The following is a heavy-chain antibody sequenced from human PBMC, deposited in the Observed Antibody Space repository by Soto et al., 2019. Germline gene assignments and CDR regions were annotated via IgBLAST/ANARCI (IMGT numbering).Heavy chain of an antibody. J-gene: IGHJ4*02. D-gene: IGHD1-26*01. CDR2: INSDESRT. Sequence: EVQLVESGGGLAQPGGSLRLSCAASGFIFSSYWMHWVRQAPGKGLVWVSRINSDESRTSYADSVKGRFTISRDNAKNTLNLQMNSLRAEDTAVYYCARVSVGAYYFDYWGQGSLVTVSS. CDR3: ARVSVGAYYFDY. V-gene: IGHV3-74*01. CDR1: GFIFSSYW.